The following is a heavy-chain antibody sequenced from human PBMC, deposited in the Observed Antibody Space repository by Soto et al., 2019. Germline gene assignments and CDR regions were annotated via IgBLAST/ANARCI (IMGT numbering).Heavy chain of an antibody. CDR1: GFTFSSYS. Sequence: EVQLVESGGGLVQPGGSLTLSCAASGFTFSSYSMNWVRQAPGKGLEWVSYISSSSSTIYYADSVKGRFTISRDNAKNSLYLQMNSLRAEDTAVYYCARDHGDSYDYIWGSYPRGSWGQGTLVTVSS. D-gene: IGHD3-16*02. V-gene: IGHV3-48*01. J-gene: IGHJ4*02. CDR3: ARDHGDSYDYIWGSYPRGS. CDR2: ISSSSSTI.